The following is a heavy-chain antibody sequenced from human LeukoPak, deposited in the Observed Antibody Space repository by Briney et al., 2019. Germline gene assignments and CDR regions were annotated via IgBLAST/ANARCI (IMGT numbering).Heavy chain of an antibody. V-gene: IGHV4-30-4*01. CDR2: IYYSGST. CDR3: ASDYGGNSGSYYYYGMDV. CDR1: GGSISSGDYY. D-gene: IGHD4-23*01. Sequence: SETLSLTCTVSGGSISSGDYYWSWIRQPPGKGLEWIGYIYYSGSTYYNPSLKSRVTISVDTSKNQFSLELSSVTAADTAVYYCASDYGGNSGSYYYYGMDVWGQGTTVTVSS. J-gene: IGHJ6*02.